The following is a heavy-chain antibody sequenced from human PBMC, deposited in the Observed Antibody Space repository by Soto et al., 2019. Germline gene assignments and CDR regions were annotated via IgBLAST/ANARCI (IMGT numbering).Heavy chain of an antibody. J-gene: IGHJ6*02. Sequence: PSETLSLTCTVSGDPITSYFWSWIRQPAGKGLEWIGHLFPGGTTSLNTSLESRVSMSIDTSKNQFSLKLTSVTAADTAVYYCARAVYCTTANCWDDFHYYNIDVWGQGTAVTVSS. CDR1: GDPITSYF. CDR3: ARAVYCTTANCWDDFHYYNIDV. D-gene: IGHD2-2*01. V-gene: IGHV4-4*07. CDR2: LFPGGTT.